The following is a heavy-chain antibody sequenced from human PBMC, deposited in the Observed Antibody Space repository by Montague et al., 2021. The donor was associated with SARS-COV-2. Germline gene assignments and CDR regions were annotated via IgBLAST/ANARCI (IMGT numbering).Heavy chain of an antibody. Sequence: SVKVSCKAFGYTLSEVPIHWLRQAPGEGLEWMGRFDPEHGETHYTQKFQVRVTMTEYPSTETAYLELNNIISDDTAIYYCATESILGVVIYAFAFWGQGTAVTVSS. CDR3: ATESILGVVIYAFAF. V-gene: IGHV1-24*01. J-gene: IGHJ3*01. CDR1: GYTLSEVP. D-gene: IGHD3-3*02. CDR2: FDPEHGET.